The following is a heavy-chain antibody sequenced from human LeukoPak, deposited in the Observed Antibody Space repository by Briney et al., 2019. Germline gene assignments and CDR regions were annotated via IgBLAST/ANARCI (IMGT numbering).Heavy chain of an antibody. Sequence: SGGSLRLSCAASGFTFSSYSTNWVRQAPGKGLEWVSSISSSSSYIYYADSVKGRFTISRDNAKNSLYLQMNSLRAEDTAVYYCVREGGEVYFDYWGQGTLVTVSS. V-gene: IGHV3-21*01. CDR2: ISSSSSYI. CDR1: GFTFSSYS. J-gene: IGHJ4*02. CDR3: VREGGEVYFDY. D-gene: IGHD3-16*01.